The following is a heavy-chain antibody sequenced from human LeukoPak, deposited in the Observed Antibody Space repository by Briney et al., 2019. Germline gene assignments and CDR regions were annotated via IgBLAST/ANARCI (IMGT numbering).Heavy chain of an antibody. V-gene: IGHV3-11*04. Sequence: GGSLRLSCTGSGFTFNDYYMSWVRQAPGKGLEWLSFISAGGYPIYYADSVRGRFTISRDTAKNSLYLQMNSLRVEDTAVYYCVMTAGPPTDHWGQGALVTVSS. CDR3: VMTAGPPTDH. CDR1: GFTFNDYY. CDR2: ISAGGYPI. J-gene: IGHJ4*01.